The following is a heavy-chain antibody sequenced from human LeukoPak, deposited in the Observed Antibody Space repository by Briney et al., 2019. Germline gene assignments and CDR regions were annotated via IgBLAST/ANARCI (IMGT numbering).Heavy chain of an antibody. Sequence: GRSLRLSCAASGFTLSGYAMSWVRQAPGKGLEWVSSISGSGDNTHYAESVKGRFTISRDNSKNTLFLQMNSLRAEDTAVFYCAKRSGYTTGWFFDFWGRGTLVTVS. CDR3: AKRSGYTTGWFFDF. J-gene: IGHJ4*02. D-gene: IGHD6-19*01. CDR1: GFTLSGYA. V-gene: IGHV3-23*01. CDR2: ISGSGDNT.